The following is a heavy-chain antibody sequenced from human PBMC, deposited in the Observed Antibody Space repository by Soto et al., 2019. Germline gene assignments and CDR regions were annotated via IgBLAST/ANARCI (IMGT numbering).Heavy chain of an antibody. V-gene: IGHV3-23*01. CDR3: AKGMYYYDSSGYYYYDY. J-gene: IGHJ4*02. CDR2: ISGSGGST. D-gene: IGHD3-22*01. CDR1: GFTFSSYA. Sequence: GGSLRLSCAASGFTFSSYAMSWVRQAPGKGLEWVSAISGSGGSTYYADSVKGRFTISRDNSKNTRYLQMNSLRAEDTAVYYCAKGMYYYDSSGYYYYDYWGQGTLVTVSS.